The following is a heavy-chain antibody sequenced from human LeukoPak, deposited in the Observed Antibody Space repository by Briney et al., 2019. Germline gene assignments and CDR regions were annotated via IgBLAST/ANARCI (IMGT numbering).Heavy chain of an antibody. CDR2: IYYSGSP. J-gene: IGHJ4*02. D-gene: IGHD1-1*01. V-gene: IGHV4-39*01. CDR1: GGSISNNNYY. CDR3: ATWRTAKTGFDY. Sequence: SETLSLTCTVSGGSISNNNYYWAWIRQPPGKGLERFGSIYYSGSPYYNPSLKSRVTISVDTSKNQFSLRLSSVTAADTAVYYCATWRTAKTGFDYWGQGTLVTVSS.